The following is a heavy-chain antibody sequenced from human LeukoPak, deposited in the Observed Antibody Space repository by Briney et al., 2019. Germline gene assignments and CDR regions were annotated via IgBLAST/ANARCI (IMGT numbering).Heavy chain of an antibody. CDR2: IYYSGST. D-gene: IGHD3-3*01. J-gene: IGHJ4*02. V-gene: IGHV4-59*01. CDR3: ARGRNDFWSGYPHFDY. CDR1: GGSISSYY. Sequence: PSETLSLTCTVSGGSISSYYWSWIRQPPGKGLEWIGYIYYSGSTNYNPSLKSRVTISVDTSKNQFSLKLSSVTAADTAVYYCARGRNDFWSGYPHFDYWGQGTLVTVSS.